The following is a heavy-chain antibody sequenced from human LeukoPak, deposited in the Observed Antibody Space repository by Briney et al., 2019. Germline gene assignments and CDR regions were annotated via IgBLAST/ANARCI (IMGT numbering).Heavy chain of an antibody. J-gene: IGHJ4*02. D-gene: IGHD4-17*01. CDR2: IIPIFGTA. CDR3: ANARANYGETTNFDY. Sequence: ASVKVSCKASGGTFSSYAISRVRQATGQGLEWMGGIIPIFGTANYAQKFQGRVTITADKSTSTAYMELSSLRSEDTAVYYCANARANYGETTNFDYWAREPWSPSPQ. V-gene: IGHV1-69*06. CDR1: GGTFSSYA.